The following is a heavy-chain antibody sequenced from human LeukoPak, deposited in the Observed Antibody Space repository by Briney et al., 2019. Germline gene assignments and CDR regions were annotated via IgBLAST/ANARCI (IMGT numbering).Heavy chain of an antibody. Sequence: SETLSLTCTVSGGSISSYYWSWIRQPPGKGLEWIGYIYYSGSTNYNPSLKSRVTISVDTSKNQFTLKLSSVTAADTAVYYCARVKTYYYDSSGYLDYWGQGTLVTVSS. CDR2: IYYSGST. CDR3: ARVKTYYYDSSGYLDY. CDR1: GGSISSYY. V-gene: IGHV4-59*01. D-gene: IGHD3-22*01. J-gene: IGHJ4*01.